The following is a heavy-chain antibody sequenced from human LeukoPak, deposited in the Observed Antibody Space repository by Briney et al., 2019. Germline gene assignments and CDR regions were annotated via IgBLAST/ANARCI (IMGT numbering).Heavy chain of an antibody. CDR1: GGTFSSYA. V-gene: IGHV1-69*01. Sequence: GSSVKVSCKASGGTFSSYAISWVRQAPGQGLEWMGGIIPIFGTANYAQKFQGRVTITADESTSTAYMELSSLRSGDTAVYYCARDGFYDSSGPADYWGQGTLVTVSS. CDR2: IIPIFGTA. CDR3: ARDGFYDSSGPADY. D-gene: IGHD3-22*01. J-gene: IGHJ4*02.